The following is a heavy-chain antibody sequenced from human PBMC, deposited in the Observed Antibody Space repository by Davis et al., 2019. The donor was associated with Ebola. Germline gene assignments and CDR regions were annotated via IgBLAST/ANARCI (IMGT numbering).Heavy chain of an antibody. J-gene: IGHJ6*02. D-gene: IGHD2-8*02. CDR1: GYTFTGYY. CDR3: ARDGALVVYRMAGMDV. V-gene: IGHV1-2*04. Sequence: AASVKVSCKASGYTFTGYYMHWVRQAPGQGLEWMGWINPNSGGTNYAQKFQGWVTMTRDTSISTAYMELSSLRSEDTAVYYCARDGALVVYRMAGMDVWGQGTTVTVSS. CDR2: INPNSGGT.